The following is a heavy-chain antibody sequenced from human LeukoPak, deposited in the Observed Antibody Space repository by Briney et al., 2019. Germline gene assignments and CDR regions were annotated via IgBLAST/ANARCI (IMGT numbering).Heavy chain of an antibody. Sequence: SETLSLTCTVSGGSISTFYWSWFRQPPGKRLEWIGYINHSGYTDYNPSLESRVSMSVDTSKNQFSLKLSSVTAADTAVYYCTKLASPWGQGILVTVSS. CDR2: INHSGYT. J-gene: IGHJ5*02. CDR3: TKLASP. CDR1: GGSISTFY. V-gene: IGHV4-59*01.